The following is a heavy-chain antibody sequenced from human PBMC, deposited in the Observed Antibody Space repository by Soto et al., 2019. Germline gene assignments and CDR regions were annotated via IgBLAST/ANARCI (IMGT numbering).Heavy chain of an antibody. CDR1: GYTFTSYD. CDR2: MNPNSGNT. CDR3: ARGHSGYDYSFDY. J-gene: IGHJ4*02. Sequence: APVEVSCKAPGYTFTSYDIKWVRHATGQGLEWMGWMNPNSGNTGYAQKFQGRVNMTRTTSISTAHMELSSLTSQDPAVYSCARGHSGYDYSFDYRGQRTLVTVYS. D-gene: IGHD5-12*01. V-gene: IGHV1-8*01.